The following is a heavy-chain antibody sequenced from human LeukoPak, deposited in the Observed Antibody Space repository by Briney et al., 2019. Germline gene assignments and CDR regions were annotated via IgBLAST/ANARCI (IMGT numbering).Heavy chain of an antibody. CDR1: GFTFRTYS. CDR2: ISSTSSYI. CDR3: ARDGGGSFDY. D-gene: IGHD3-16*01. J-gene: IGHJ4*02. V-gene: IGHV3-21*01. Sequence: GGSLRLSCAASGFTFRTYSMNWVRPAPGKGLEWVSSISSTSSYIYYADSVKGRFTISRDNAKNSLYLQMNSLRAEDTAVYYCARDGGGSFDYWGQGTLITVSS.